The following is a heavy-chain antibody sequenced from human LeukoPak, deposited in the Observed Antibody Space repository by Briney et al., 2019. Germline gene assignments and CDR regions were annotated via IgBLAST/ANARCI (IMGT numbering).Heavy chain of an antibody. V-gene: IGHV1-69*04. CDR1: GGTFSSYA. D-gene: IGHD3-22*01. CDR2: IIPIFGIA. J-gene: IGHJ4*02. Sequence: GASVKVSCKASGGTFSSYAISWVRQAPGQGLEWMGRIIPIFGIANYAQKFQGRVTITADKSTSTAYMELSSLRSEDTAVYYFARVRDPYYDSSGSLVYWGQGTLVNVSS. CDR3: ARVRDPYYDSSGSLVY.